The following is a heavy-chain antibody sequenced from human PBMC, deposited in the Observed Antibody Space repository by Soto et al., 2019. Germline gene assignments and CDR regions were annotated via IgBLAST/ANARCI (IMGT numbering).Heavy chain of an antibody. V-gene: IGHV4-30-4*01. D-gene: IGHD3-22*01. CDR1: GGSISSGDYY. Sequence: QVQLQESGPGLVKPSQTLSLTCTVSGGSISSGDYYWSWIRQPPGKGLKWIGYIYYSGSTYYNPSLKSRVTISVDTSKNQFSLKLSSVTAADTAVYYCARLNHYYDSSGYLIYFDYWGQGTLVSVSS. CDR2: IYYSGST. CDR3: ARLNHYYDSSGYLIYFDY. J-gene: IGHJ4*02.